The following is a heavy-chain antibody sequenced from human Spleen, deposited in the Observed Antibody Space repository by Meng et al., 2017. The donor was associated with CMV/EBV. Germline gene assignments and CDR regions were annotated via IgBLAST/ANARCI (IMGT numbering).Heavy chain of an antibody. CDR2: IYYSGST. D-gene: IGHD3-3*01. Sequence: SISSNSYYWGWIRQPPGKGLEWIGSIYYSGSTYCNPSLKSRVTILLDTSKSQFSLKLSSVSAADTAVYYCARVNDFWSGSYWFDPWGQGTLVTVSS. J-gene: IGHJ5*02. CDR3: ARVNDFWSGSYWFDP. CDR1: SISSNSYY. V-gene: IGHV4-39*07.